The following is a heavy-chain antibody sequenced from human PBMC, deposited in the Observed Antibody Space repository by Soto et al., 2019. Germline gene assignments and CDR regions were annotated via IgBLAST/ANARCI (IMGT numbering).Heavy chain of an antibody. CDR2: IPYDGSKK. D-gene: IGHD5-18*01. CDR1: GFTFSTYG. Sequence: QVQLVESGGGVVQPGSSLRLSCAASGFTFSTYGMHWVRQSPGKGLEWVAVIPYDGSKKYYADSVKGRFTISRDNSKNTMYLQMNRLRAEDTAVYYCAKEFGTGVYSFAAFDVSGHGTMVSVSS. J-gene: IGHJ3*01. CDR3: AKEFGTGVYSFAAFDV. V-gene: IGHV3-30*18.